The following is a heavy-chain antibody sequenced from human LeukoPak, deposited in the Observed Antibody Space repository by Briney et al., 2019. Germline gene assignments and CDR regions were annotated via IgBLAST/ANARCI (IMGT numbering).Heavy chain of an antibody. D-gene: IGHD5-18*01. CDR1: GGSISSYY. Sequence: SETLSLTCTVSGGSISSYYWSWIRQPPGKGLEWIGSISYSGSTNYNPSLESRVTISVDTSKNQISLKLSSVTAADTTVYYCARAPERWYSYGSYTYYYMDVWGKGTTVTVSS. CDR2: ISYSGST. J-gene: IGHJ6*03. CDR3: ARAPERWYSYGSYTYYYMDV. V-gene: IGHV4-59*01.